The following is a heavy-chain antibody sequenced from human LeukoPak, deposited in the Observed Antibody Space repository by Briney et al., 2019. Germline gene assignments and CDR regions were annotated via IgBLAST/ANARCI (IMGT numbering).Heavy chain of an antibody. D-gene: IGHD3-22*01. V-gene: IGHV3-30*18. J-gene: IGHJ3*02. CDR3: AKLACLYYYHSSGYYADAFDI. Sequence: PGGSLRLSCAASGFTFSSYGMHWVRQAPGKGLEWVAVISYDGSNKYYADSVKGRFTISRDNSKNTLYLQMNSLRAEDTAVYYCAKLACLYYYHSSGYYADAFDIWGQGKMVTVSS. CDR2: ISYDGSNK. CDR1: GFTFSSYG.